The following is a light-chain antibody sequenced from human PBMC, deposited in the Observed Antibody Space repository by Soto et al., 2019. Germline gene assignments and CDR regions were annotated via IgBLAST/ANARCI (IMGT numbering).Light chain of an antibody. J-gene: IGKJ5*01. V-gene: IGKV3-15*01. CDR3: QQYNNWPPIT. Sequence: EKVITQSPATLAVSPGERATLSCRASQSVSSNLAWYQQKPGQAPRLLIYGASIRATGIPARFSGSGSGTEFTLTISSLQSEDFAVYYCQQYNNWPPITFGQGTRLEIK. CDR1: QSVSSN. CDR2: GAS.